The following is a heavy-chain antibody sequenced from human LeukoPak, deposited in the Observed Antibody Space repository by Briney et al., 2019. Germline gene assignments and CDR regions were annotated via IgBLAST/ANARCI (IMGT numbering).Heavy chain of an antibody. Sequence: ASVKVSCKASGYTLTSYYMHWVRQAPGQGLEWMGIINPTVGDTIYAQKFQGRVTMTRDMSTSTVYMELSSLRSDDTAVYYCARYGFRSSWPGGWHAFDIWGQGTLVTVSS. CDR1: GYTLTSYY. CDR2: INPTVGDT. D-gene: IGHD6-13*01. CDR3: ARYGFRSSWPGGWHAFDI. V-gene: IGHV1-46*01. J-gene: IGHJ3*02.